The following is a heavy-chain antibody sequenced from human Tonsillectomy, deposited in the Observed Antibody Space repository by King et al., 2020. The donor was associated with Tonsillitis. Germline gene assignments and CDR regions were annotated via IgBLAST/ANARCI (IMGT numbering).Heavy chain of an antibody. CDR3: TRGRLGGSRGDY. V-gene: IGHV3-49*04. Sequence: VQLVESGGGLVPPGRSLRLSCTASGFPFGEYAVTWVRQAPGKGLEWVGLIKSKAYGETTEYAASVKDRFILSRDDSESIAYLQMNSLKIEDTAVYYCTRGRLGGSRGDYWGQGTLVTVSS. D-gene: IGHD3-16*01. CDR2: IKSKAYGETT. J-gene: IGHJ4*02. CDR1: GFPFGEYA.